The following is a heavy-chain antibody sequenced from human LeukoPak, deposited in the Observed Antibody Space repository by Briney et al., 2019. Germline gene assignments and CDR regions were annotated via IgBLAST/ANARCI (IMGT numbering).Heavy chain of an antibody. Sequence: SETLSLTCTVSGGSISSYYWSWIRQPPGKGLEWIGYIYYSGSTNYNPSLKSRVTISVDTSKNQFSLKLSSVTAADTAVYYCARAGRYYDSSGTYYFDYWGQGTLVTVSS. CDR3: ARAGRYYDSSGTYYFDY. CDR2: IYYSGST. CDR1: GGSISSYY. J-gene: IGHJ4*02. V-gene: IGHV4-59*01. D-gene: IGHD3-22*01.